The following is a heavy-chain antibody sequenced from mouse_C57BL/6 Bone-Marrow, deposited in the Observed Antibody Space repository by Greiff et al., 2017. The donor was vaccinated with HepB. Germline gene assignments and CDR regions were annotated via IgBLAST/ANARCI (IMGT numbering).Heavy chain of an antibody. J-gene: IGHJ3*01. CDR3: ARAYYDYGWFAY. CDR2: IYPRSGNT. D-gene: IGHD2-4*01. Sequence: VQLVESGAELARPGASVKLSCKASGYTFTSYGIRWVKQRTGQGLEWIGEIYPRSGNTYYNEKFKGKATLTADKSSSTAYMELRSLTSEDSAVYFCARAYYDYGWFAYWGQGTLVTVSA. CDR1: GYTFTSYG. V-gene: IGHV1-81*01.